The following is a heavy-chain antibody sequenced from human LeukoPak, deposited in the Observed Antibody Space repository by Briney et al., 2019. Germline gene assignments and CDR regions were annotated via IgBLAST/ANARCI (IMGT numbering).Heavy chain of an antibody. Sequence: GGSPRLSCAASGFTFSSYGKQWVRQAPGKGLEWEAFIRYDGSNKYYADSVKGRFTISRDNSKNTLYLQMNSLRVEDTAVYYCAKDQGGAIDYWGQGTLVTVSS. J-gene: IGHJ4*02. V-gene: IGHV3-30*02. CDR2: IRYDGSNK. D-gene: IGHD3-16*01. CDR3: AKDQGGAIDY. CDR1: GFTFSSYG.